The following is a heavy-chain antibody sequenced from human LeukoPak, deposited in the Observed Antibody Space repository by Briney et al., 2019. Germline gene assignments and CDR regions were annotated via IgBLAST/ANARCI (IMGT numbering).Heavy chain of an antibody. CDR2: ILYDGSND. V-gene: IGHV3-30*04. D-gene: IGHD3-10*01. J-gene: IGHJ4*02. CDR1: GFTFGDLA. CDR3: ARDRLWFGDGSPFDY. Sequence: GRSLRLSCAASGFTFGDLAMYWVRQAPGKGLEWVASILYDGSNDNYAASVKGRFTISRDNSKSTLYLQMDDLRDEDTAVYYCARDRLWFGDGSPFDYWGQGNLVTVSS.